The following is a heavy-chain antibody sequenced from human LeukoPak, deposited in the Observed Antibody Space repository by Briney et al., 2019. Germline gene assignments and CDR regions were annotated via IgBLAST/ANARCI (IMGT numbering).Heavy chain of an antibody. D-gene: IGHD6-13*01. CDR3: ARAYHSSSWFPFDY. Sequence: SETLSLTCTVSGGSISSYYWSWIRQPPGKGLEWIGYIYYSGSTNYNPSLKSRVTISVDTSKNQFSLKLSSVTAADTAVYYCARAYHSSSWFPFDYWGQGTLVTVSS. V-gene: IGHV4-59*12. CDR1: GGSISSYY. CDR2: IYYSGST. J-gene: IGHJ4*02.